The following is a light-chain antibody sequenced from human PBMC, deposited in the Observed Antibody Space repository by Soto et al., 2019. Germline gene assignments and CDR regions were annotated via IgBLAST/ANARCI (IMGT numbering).Light chain of an antibody. Sequence: QSVLTQPPSVSGAPGQRVTISCTGSISNIGAGYDVHWYQQLPGTAPRLLISDNNNRPSGVPDRFSASKSGTSASLAISGLQAEDEADYFCQSSDSRLCPAHVVFGGGTKLTVL. V-gene: IGLV1-40*01. CDR3: QSSDSRLCPAHVV. CDR1: ISNIGAGYD. CDR2: DNN. J-gene: IGLJ2*01.